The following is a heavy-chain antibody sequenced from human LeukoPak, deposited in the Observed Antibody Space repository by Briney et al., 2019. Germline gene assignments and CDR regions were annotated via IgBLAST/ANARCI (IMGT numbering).Heavy chain of an antibody. CDR1: DGSISSHY. D-gene: IGHD6-13*01. Sequence: PSETLSLTCTVSDGSISSHYWSWIRQPAGKGLEWIGRIYTSGSTNYNPSLKSRVTMSVDTSKNQFSLKLSSVTAADTAVYYCAREIAKTGIAIDYWGQGTLVTVSS. CDR3: AREIAKTGIAIDY. J-gene: IGHJ4*02. V-gene: IGHV4-4*07. CDR2: IYTSGST.